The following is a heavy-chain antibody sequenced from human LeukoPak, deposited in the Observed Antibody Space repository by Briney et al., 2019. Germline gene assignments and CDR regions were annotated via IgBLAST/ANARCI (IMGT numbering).Heavy chain of an antibody. CDR1: GYSISSGYY. V-gene: IGHV4-38-2*02. D-gene: IGHD3-9*01. Sequence: SETLSLTCAVSGYSISSGYYWGWIRQPPGKGLEWIGSIYHSGSTYYNPSLKSRVTISVDTSKNQFSLKLSSVTAADTAVYYCARDLYYDILTGYCGDYWGQGTLVTVSS. CDR2: IYHSGST. CDR3: ARDLYYDILTGYCGDY. J-gene: IGHJ4*02.